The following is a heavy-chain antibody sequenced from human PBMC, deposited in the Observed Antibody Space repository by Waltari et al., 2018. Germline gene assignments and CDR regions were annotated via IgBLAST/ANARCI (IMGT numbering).Heavy chain of an antibody. CDR3: AREYSSSWSYNGLDV. CDR2: RYYSGST. Sequence: QLQLQESGPGLVKPSETLSLTCTVSGGSISSSSNYWGWIRQPPGKGLEWIGRRYYSGSTYHNASLKSRVTIAVDTSKNQFSLKRSSVTAADTAVYFCAREYSSSWSYNGLDVWGLGTSVIVSS. D-gene: IGHD6-6*01. CDR1: GGSISSSSNY. V-gene: IGHV4-39*02. J-gene: IGHJ6*02.